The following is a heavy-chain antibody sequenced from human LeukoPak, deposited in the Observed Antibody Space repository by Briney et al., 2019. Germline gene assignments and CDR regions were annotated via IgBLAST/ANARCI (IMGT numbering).Heavy chain of an antibody. D-gene: IGHD3-10*01. CDR1: GYIFTSHY. Sequence: GASVKVSCKASGYIFTSHYIHWARQAPGQGLEWMGTIHPSGGSTTYAQRFQGRVTMTRETSTSTVYMELSSLRSDDTAVYYCARCDYGSGSYYFDYWGQGTLVTVFS. CDR3: ARCDYGSGSYYFDY. V-gene: IGHV1-46*01. CDR2: IHPSGGST. J-gene: IGHJ4*02.